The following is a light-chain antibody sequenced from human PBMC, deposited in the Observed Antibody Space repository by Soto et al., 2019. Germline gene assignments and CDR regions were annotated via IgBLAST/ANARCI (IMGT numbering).Light chain of an antibody. CDR3: QSHDSSLSGFV. V-gene: IGLV1-40*01. J-gene: IGLJ1*01. CDR2: GNI. CDR1: SSNIGAGYD. Sequence: QSVLTQPPSVSGAPGQRVTIYCTGSSSNIGAGYDVHWYQQLPGTAPKLLIYGNINRPSGVPDRFSGSKSGTSASLAITGLQAEDEADYYCQSHDSSLSGFVFGTGTKVTVL.